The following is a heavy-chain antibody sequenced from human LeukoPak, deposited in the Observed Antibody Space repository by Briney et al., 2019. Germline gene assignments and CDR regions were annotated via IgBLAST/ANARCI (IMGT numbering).Heavy chain of an antibody. Sequence: GVSLRLSCAASGFTFSSYVMHWVRQAPGKGLEWVAVISYDGSNKYYADSVKGRFTISRDNSKNTLYLQMNSLRAEDTAVYFCARANWAGIEAPATDYWGQGTLVTV. D-gene: IGHD2-15*01. V-gene: IGHV3-30-3*01. J-gene: IGHJ4*02. CDR3: ARANWAGIEAPATDY. CDR2: ISYDGSNK. CDR1: GFTFSSYV.